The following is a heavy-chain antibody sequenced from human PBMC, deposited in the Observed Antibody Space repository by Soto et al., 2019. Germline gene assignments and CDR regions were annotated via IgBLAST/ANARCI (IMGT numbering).Heavy chain of an antibody. CDR3: ARTYYCDSSGYSWPPEFDY. D-gene: IGHD3-22*01. J-gene: IGHJ4*02. V-gene: IGHV4-4*02. CDR2: IYHSGST. Sequence: SETLSLTCAVSGGSISSSNWWSWVRQPPGKGLEWIGEIYHSGSTNYNPSLKSRVTISVDKSKNQFSLKLSSVTAADTAVYYCARTYYCDSSGYSWPPEFDYWGQGTLVTVSS. CDR1: GGSISSSNW.